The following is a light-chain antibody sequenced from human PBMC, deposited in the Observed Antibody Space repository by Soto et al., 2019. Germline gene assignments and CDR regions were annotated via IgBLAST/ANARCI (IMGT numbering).Light chain of an antibody. Sequence: DIQMTQSPSTLSASVGDRVPITCRASQNINTWLSWHQQKPGKAPKLLIYAASTLQSGVPLRFSGTGSGTEFTLTISSLQPDDFATYYCQQYHSYSTFGQGTKVDI. V-gene: IGKV1-5*03. CDR3: QQYHSYST. CDR1: QNINTW. CDR2: AAS. J-gene: IGKJ1*01.